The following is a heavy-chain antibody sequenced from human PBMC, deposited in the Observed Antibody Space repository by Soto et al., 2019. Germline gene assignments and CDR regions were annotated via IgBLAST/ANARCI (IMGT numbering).Heavy chain of an antibody. V-gene: IGHV1-69*13. D-gene: IGHD1-26*01. CDR2: IIPIFGTA. Sequence: SVQVSFQAFGVTFSSYAISWVRQAPGQGLEWMGGIIPIFGTANYAQKFQGRVTITADESTSTAYMELSTLRSEDTAVDYCASDLSTSYYYYGMDVWGQGTTVTVSS. J-gene: IGHJ6*02. CDR3: ASDLSTSYYYYGMDV. CDR1: GVTFSSYA.